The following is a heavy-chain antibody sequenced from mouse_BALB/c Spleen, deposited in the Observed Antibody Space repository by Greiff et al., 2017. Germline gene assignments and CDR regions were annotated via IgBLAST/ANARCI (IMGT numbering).Heavy chain of an antibody. CDR1: GFTFSSYG. CDR2: ISSGGSYT. V-gene: IGHV5-6*01. Sequence: EVKLMESGGDLVKPGGSLKLSCAASGFTFSSYGMSWVRQTPDKRLEWVATISSGGSYTYYPDSVKGRFTISRDNAKNTLYLQMSSLKSEDTAMYYCASHYYGSSGSFDYWGQGTTLTVSS. CDR3: ASHYYGSSGSFDY. D-gene: IGHD1-1*01. J-gene: IGHJ2*01.